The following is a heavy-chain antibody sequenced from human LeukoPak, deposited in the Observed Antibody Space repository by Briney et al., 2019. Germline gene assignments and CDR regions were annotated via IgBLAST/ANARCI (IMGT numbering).Heavy chain of an antibody. CDR3: ARYGNYDILTGFQATYYFDY. CDR2: IIPIFGRA. CDR1: GGTFSSYA. J-gene: IGHJ4*02. D-gene: IGHD3-9*01. Sequence: GASVKVSCKASGGTFSSYAISWVRQAPGQGVEGRGRIIPIFGRANYAQKFQGRVTITPDESTSTAYMELSSLRSEYTAVYYCARYGNYDILTGFQATYYFDYWGQGTLVAVSS. V-gene: IGHV1-69*13.